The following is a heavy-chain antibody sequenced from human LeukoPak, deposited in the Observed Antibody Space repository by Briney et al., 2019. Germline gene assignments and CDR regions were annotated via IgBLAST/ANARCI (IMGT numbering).Heavy chain of an antibody. D-gene: IGHD1-14*01. V-gene: IGHV4-59*01. J-gene: IGHJ4*02. Sequence: SETLSLTCTVSGGSISSYYWSWIRQSPGQGLEWVGYIYYSGSANYNPSLKSRVTISVDTSKNQFSLNLTSVTAADTAVYYCARRYPGTYYFDYWGQGTLVTVSS. CDR1: GGSISSYY. CDR3: ARRYPGTYYFDY. CDR2: IYYSGSA.